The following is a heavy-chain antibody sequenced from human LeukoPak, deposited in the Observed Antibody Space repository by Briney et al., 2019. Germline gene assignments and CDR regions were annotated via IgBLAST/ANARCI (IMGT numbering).Heavy chain of an antibody. D-gene: IGHD4-17*01. CDR1: GASINSSRYY. CDR3: ARDDYGDYLAVYYWYGTDV. V-gene: IGHV4-39*07. Sequence: PETLSLTCTVSGASINSSRYYWGWIRQPPRKELEWVASIHFSGPTYYNPSLKSRITMSVDTSKNQFSLKLSSVTAADTAIYYCARDDYGDYLAVYYWYGTDVWGQGTTVTVSS. J-gene: IGHJ6*02. CDR2: IHFSGPT.